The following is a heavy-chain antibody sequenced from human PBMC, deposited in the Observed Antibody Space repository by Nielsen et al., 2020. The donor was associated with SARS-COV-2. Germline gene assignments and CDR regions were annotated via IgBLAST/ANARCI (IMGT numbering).Heavy chain of an antibody. CDR1: GYTFTAYA. CDR3: ARITPSSGWDY. J-gene: IGHJ4*02. D-gene: IGHD6-19*01. Sequence: ASVKVSCKASGYTFTAYAIHWVRQDPGQGLEWMGWISAGNGNTKYSQKFQGRVTMTRDTSANTAYMELSSLSSEDTAVYYCARITPSSGWDYWGQGTLVTVSS. CDR2: ISAGNGNT. V-gene: IGHV1-3*01.